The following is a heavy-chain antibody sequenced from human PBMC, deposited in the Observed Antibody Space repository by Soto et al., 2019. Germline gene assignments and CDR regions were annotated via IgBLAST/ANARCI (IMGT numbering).Heavy chain of an antibody. J-gene: IGHJ4*02. CDR3: GGDGTLYDSSALLHPQ. CDR1: GGTFSRYT. CDR2: ITPMFGTP. Sequence: QVQLVQSGAEVKKPGSSVKVSCKASGGTFSRYTITWVRQAPGQGLEWMGGITPMFGTPNYAQKFQGRVTITAEASKSTAYMEASSLTSEDTALEYCGGDGTLYDSSALLHPQRGQGTLVTVSS. D-gene: IGHD3-22*01. V-gene: IGHV1-69*01.